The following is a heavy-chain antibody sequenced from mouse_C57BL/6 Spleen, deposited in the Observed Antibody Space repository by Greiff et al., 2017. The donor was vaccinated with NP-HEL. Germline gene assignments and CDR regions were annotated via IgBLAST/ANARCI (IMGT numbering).Heavy chain of an antibody. D-gene: IGHD1-1*01. CDR1: GYAFSSSW. J-gene: IGHJ1*03. Sequence: QVQLQQSGPELVKPGASVKISCKASGYAFSSSWMNWVKQRPGKGLEWIGRIYPGDGDTNYNGKFKGKATLTADKSSSTAYMQLSSLTSEDSAVYFGARSDYGSRYFDVWGTGTTVTVSS. CDR2: IYPGDGDT. V-gene: IGHV1-82*01. CDR3: ARSDYGSRYFDV.